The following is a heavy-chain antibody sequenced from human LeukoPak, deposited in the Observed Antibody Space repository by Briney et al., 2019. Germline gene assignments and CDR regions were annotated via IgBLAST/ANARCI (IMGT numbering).Heavy chain of an antibody. J-gene: IGHJ4*02. V-gene: IGHV3-30*18. Sequence: GGSLRLSCAASGFTFSSNFMHWGRQAPDKGLEWVAFISNDGSNKNYIDSVKGRFTISRDNSKNTLYLQMNSLRVEDTAVYFCVKDRSNTWSFDYWGQGTVVTVSS. D-gene: IGHD6-13*01. CDR1: GFTFSSNF. CDR2: ISNDGSNK. CDR3: VKDRSNTWSFDY.